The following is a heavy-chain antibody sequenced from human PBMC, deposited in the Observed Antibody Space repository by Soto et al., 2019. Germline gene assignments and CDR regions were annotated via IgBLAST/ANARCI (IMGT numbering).Heavy chain of an antibody. CDR3: ARGGDYSNFYYYYYYMDV. J-gene: IGHJ6*03. CDR1: GYTFTSYD. Sequence: GASVKVSCKASGYTFTSYDINWGRQATGQGLEWMGWMNPNSGNTGYAQKFQGRVTMTRNTSISTAYMELSSLRSEDTAVYYCARGGDYSNFYYYYYYMDVWGKGTTVTVSS. CDR2: MNPNSGNT. V-gene: IGHV1-8*01. D-gene: IGHD4-4*01.